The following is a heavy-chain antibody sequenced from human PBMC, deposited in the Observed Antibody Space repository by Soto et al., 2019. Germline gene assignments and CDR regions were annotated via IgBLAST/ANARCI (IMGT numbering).Heavy chain of an antibody. CDR3: AKPPGGVGTTRYYYYYGMDV. CDR2: ISASGGTT. D-gene: IGHD1-26*01. J-gene: IGHJ6*02. V-gene: IGHV3-23*01. Sequence: EVQLLESGGGLVQPGGSLRLSCAASGFTFSSYAMTWVRQAPGKGLEWVSAISASGGTTYYVDSVKGRFTISRDKSKNTLVLQMNSLRAEDTAIYYCAKPPGGVGTTRYYYYYGMDVWGQGTTVTVSS. CDR1: GFTFSSYA.